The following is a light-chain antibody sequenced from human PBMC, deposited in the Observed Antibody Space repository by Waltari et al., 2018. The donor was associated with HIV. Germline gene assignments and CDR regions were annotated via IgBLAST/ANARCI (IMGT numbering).Light chain of an antibody. V-gene: IGLV3-21*02. J-gene: IGLJ2*01. CDR2: EDS. CDR3: QVWDTSSDHPGVV. CDR1: NIGSKS. Sequence: SYVLTQPPSVSVAPGQTARITCGGNNIGSKSVHWYQQRPGQVPVLVIYEDSDRPSGIPERFSGSNSGNTATLTISRVEAGDEADYYCQVWDTSSDHPGVVFGGGTKLTVL.